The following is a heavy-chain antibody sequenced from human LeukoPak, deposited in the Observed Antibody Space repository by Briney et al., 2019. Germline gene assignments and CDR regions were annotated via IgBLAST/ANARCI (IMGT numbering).Heavy chain of an antibody. Sequence: GGSLRLSCAASGFTFSSYEMNWVRQAPGKGLEWVSYISSSGSTTYYADSVKGRFTISRDNAKNSLYLQMNSLRAEDTAVYCCAELGITMIGGVWGKGTTVTVSS. V-gene: IGHV3-48*03. J-gene: IGHJ6*04. D-gene: IGHD3-10*02. CDR3: AELGITMIGGV. CDR2: ISSSGSTT. CDR1: GFTFSSYE.